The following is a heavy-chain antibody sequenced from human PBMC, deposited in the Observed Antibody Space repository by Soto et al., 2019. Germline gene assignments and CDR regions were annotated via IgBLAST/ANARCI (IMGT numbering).Heavy chain of an antibody. V-gene: IGHV4-30-4*01. Sequence: QVQLQESGPGLVKPSQTLSLTCTVSGGSISSGDYYWSWIRPPPGKGLEWIGYIYYSGSTYYNPSLERRVTISVDTSKNQFSMKLSSVTAADTAVYYCARSITIVGVATVYYYCMDVWGQGTTVTVSS. J-gene: IGHJ6*02. D-gene: IGHD3-3*01. CDR1: GGSISSGDYY. CDR2: IYYSGST. CDR3: ARSITIVGVATVYYYCMDV.